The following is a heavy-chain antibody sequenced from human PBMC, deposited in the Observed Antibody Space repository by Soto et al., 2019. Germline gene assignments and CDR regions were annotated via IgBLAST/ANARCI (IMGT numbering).Heavy chain of an antibody. CDR3: AKGGLPYDQMGSYYYYGMDV. D-gene: IGHD4-4*01. Sequence: PGGSLRLSCAASGFTYSSYGMHWVRQAPGKGLEWVAVISYDGSNKYYADSVKGRFTISRDNSKNTLYLQMNSLRAEDTAVYYCAKGGLPYDQMGSYYYYGMDVCGQGPRSTVSS. CDR1: GFTYSSYG. V-gene: IGHV3-30*18. J-gene: IGHJ6*02. CDR2: ISYDGSNK.